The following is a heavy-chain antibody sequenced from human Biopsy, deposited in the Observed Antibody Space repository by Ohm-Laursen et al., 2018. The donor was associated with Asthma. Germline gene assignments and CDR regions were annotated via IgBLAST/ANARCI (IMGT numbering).Heavy chain of an antibody. J-gene: IGHJ4*02. CDR2: IIPIFGTA. V-gene: IGHV1-69*13. CDR1: GGTFSSYA. CDR3: ARERIAARQRRYYFDY. Sequence: SVKVSCKASGGTFSSYAISWVRQAPGQGLEWMGGIIPIFGTANYAQKFQGRVTITADESTSTAYMELSSLRPEDTAVYYCARERIAARQRRYYFDYWGQGTLVTVSS. D-gene: IGHD6-6*01.